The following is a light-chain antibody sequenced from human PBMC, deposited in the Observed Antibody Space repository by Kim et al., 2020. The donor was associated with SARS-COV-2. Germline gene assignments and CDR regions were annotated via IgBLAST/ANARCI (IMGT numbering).Light chain of an antibody. V-gene: IGKV3-11*01. Sequence: SLSPGDAATLSGRASLSINTYLDWYQQRPGQAPRLLIYDASFRATGIPARFSGSGSETDFTLTISNLEPGDFAVYYCQQRSTSLTFGQGTRLEIK. CDR3: QQRSTSLT. CDR2: DAS. CDR1: LSINTY. J-gene: IGKJ5*01.